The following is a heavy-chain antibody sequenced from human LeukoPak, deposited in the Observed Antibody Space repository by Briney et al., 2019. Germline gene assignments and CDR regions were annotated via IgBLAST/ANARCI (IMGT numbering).Heavy chain of an antibody. CDR1: GFTFSSYA. CDR3: ARAKIAAAGTGAFDV. J-gene: IGHJ3*01. CDR2: FSATDGSA. V-gene: IGHV3-23*01. Sequence: GGSLRLSCAASGFTFSSYAMTWVRQAPGKGLEWVSAFSATDGSAQYAESVEGRFTISRDNSKNTLFLQMNSLGAEDAAVYYCARAKIAAAGTGAFDVWGQGTLVTVSS. D-gene: IGHD6-13*01.